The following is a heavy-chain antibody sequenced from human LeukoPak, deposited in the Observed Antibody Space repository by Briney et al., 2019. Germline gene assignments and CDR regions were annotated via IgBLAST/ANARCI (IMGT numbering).Heavy chain of an antibody. D-gene: IGHD2-2*01. Sequence: PGVSLRLSCAASGFTFSSYAMSWVRQAPGKGLEWVSAISGSGGSTYYADSVKGRFTISRDNSKNTLYLRMNSLRAEDTAVYYCAKVAGYCSSTSCFYYYYYMDVWGKGTTVTVSS. V-gene: IGHV3-23*01. J-gene: IGHJ6*03. CDR1: GFTFSSYA. CDR3: AKVAGYCSSTSCFYYYYYMDV. CDR2: ISGSGGST.